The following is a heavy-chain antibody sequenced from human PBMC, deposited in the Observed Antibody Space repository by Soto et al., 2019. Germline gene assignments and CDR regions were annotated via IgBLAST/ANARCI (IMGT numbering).Heavy chain of an antibody. J-gene: IGHJ4*02. Sequence: QLVQSGAEVKKPGASVKVSCKASGYTFTTYGISWVRQAPGQGLEWMGWINGYNGNTNYAQKLQGRVTMTTETSTSTDYMELRSLRSDDTAVYYCARDPVAGTYFEYWGQGTLVTVSS. V-gene: IGHV1-18*01. CDR1: GYTFTTYG. D-gene: IGHD6-19*01. CDR3: ARDPVAGTYFEY. CDR2: INGYNGNT.